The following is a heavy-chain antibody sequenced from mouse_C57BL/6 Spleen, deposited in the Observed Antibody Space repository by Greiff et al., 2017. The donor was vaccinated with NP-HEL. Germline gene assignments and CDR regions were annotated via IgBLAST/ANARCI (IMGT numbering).Heavy chain of an antibody. Sequence: EVQLQQSGPELVKPGASVKIPCKASGYTFTDYNMDWVKQSHGKSLEWIGDINPNNGGTIYNQKFKGKATLTVDKSSSTAYMELRSLTSEDTAVYYCASALITTVEVWFAYWGQRTLVTVSA. V-gene: IGHV1-18*01. D-gene: IGHD1-1*01. CDR1: GYTFTDYN. CDR3: ASALITTVEVWFAY. CDR2: INPNNGGT. J-gene: IGHJ3*01.